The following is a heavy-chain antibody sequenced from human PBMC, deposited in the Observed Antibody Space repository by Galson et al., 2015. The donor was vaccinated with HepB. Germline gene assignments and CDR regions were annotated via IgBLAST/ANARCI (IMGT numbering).Heavy chain of an antibody. J-gene: IGHJ4*01. CDR1: GDSVSSNTAV. CDR2: TYFRSKWGN. CDR3: TRGSIRGGVDSWGQ. Sequence: CAISGDSVSSNTAVWNWIRQSPSRGLEWLGRTYFRSKWGNDYAISVKSRITINPDTTKNQVSLQLNSVTPEDAAVYYCTRGSIRGGVDSWGQWGHGTLVTVSS. V-gene: IGHV6-1*01. D-gene: IGHD2-21*02.